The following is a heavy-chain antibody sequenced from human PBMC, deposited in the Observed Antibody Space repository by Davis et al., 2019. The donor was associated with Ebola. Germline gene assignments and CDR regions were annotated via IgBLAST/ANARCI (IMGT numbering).Heavy chain of an antibody. Sequence: PGGSLRLSCKGSGYSFTSYWIGWVHQMPGKGLEWMGIIYPGDSDTRYSPSFQGQVTISADKSISTAYLQWSSLKASDTAMYYCASVGYDSSGYTDYWGQGTLVTVSS. D-gene: IGHD3-22*01. CDR1: GYSFTSYW. J-gene: IGHJ4*02. CDR3: ASVGYDSSGYTDY. CDR2: IYPGDSDT. V-gene: IGHV5-51*07.